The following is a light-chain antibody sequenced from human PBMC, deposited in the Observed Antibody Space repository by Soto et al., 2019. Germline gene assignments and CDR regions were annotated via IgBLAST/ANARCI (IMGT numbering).Light chain of an antibody. V-gene: IGLV2-14*01. CDR3: SSYTSRSTLT. Sequence: QSALTQPASVSGSPGQSITISCTGTSSDIGGYNYVSWYQQHPGKAPKLVIYEVSNRPSGISSRFSGSKSGNTASLTISGLQAEDEADYYCSSYTSRSTLTFGGGTKLTVL. CDR1: SSDIGGYNY. J-gene: IGLJ2*01. CDR2: EVS.